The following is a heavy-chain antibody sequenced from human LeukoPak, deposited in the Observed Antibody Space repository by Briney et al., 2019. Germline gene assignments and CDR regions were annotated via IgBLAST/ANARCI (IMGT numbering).Heavy chain of an antibody. CDR1: GFTFSSYS. D-gene: IGHD3/OR15-3a*01. J-gene: IGHJ4*02. V-gene: IGHV3-21*01. Sequence: GGSLRLSCAASGFTFSSYSMNWVRQAPGKGLEWVSSISSSSSYIYYADSVKGRFTISRDNAKNSLYLQMNSLRAEDTAEYYCARVEDWSSAPFDYWGQGTLVTVSS. CDR2: ISSSSSYI. CDR3: ARVEDWSSAPFDY.